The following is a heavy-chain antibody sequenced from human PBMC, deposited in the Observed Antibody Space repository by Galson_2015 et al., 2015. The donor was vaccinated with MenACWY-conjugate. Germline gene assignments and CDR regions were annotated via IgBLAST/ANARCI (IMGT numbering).Heavy chain of an antibody. J-gene: IGHJ4*02. CDR3: AWGRNPTVKSMYLDY. Sequence: SLRLSCAASGITFSHCGMNWVRQAPGKGLEWISYISPGSGIIYYADSAQGRFTISRDDAKNSLFLQISSLRDEDTAVYYCAWGRNPTVKSMYLDYWGQGTLVTVSS. V-gene: IGHV3-48*02. CDR2: ISPGSGII. CDR1: GITFSHCG. D-gene: IGHD1-14*01.